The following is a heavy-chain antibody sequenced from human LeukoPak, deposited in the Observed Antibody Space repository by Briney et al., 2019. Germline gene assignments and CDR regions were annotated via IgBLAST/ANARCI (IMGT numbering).Heavy chain of an antibody. D-gene: IGHD3-3*01. J-gene: IGHJ3*01. CDR3: GRSGYPGHRVSDGFDV. V-gene: IGHV5-51*01. CDR2: IYPGYSDT. Sequence: GESLKISCKGSGDMFTRYWIGWVRQMPGKGLEWMGIIYPGYSDTRYSPSFQGQVTISADESISASYLQWSSLKASENAIYYCGRSGYPGHRVSDGFDVWGQGTMVTVSS. CDR1: GDMFTRYW.